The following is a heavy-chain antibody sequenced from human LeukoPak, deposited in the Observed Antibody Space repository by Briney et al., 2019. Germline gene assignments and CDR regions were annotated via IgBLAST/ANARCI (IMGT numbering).Heavy chain of an antibody. Sequence: KPSETLSLTCTVSGGAISRYYWSWIRQPAGKGLEWIGRIYTSGSTNYNPSLKSRITMSVDTSKNQFSLKLSSVTAADTAVYYCARDSYGSGSYYWFDHWGQGTLVTVSS. J-gene: IGHJ5*02. CDR2: IYTSGST. V-gene: IGHV4-4*07. CDR1: GGAISRYY. CDR3: ARDSYGSGSYYWFDH. D-gene: IGHD3-10*01.